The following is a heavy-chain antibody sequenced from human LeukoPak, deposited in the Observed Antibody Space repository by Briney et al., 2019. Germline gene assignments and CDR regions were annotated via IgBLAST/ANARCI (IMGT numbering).Heavy chain of an antibody. CDR1: GYTFTSYY. Sequence: SCKASGYTFTSYYMHWVRQAPGKGLVWVSRINSDGSSTTYADSVKGRFTISRDNAKNTLYLQMNSLRAEDTAVYYCARDGVEFYNWFDPWGQGTLVTVSS. CDR2: INSDGSST. J-gene: IGHJ5*02. D-gene: IGHD2-21*01. CDR3: ARDGVEFYNWFDP. V-gene: IGHV3-74*01.